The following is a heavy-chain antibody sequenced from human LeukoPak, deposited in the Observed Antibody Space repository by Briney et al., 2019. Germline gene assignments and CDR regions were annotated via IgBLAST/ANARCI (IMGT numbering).Heavy chain of an antibody. CDR3: ASDYYDSSGYYPDAFDI. CDR2: IYSGGST. J-gene: IGHJ3*02. CDR1: GFTVSSNY. Sequence: GGSLRLSCAASGFTVSSNYMSWVRQAPGKGLGWVSVIYSGGSTYYADSVKGRFTISRDNSKNTLYLQMNSLRAEDTAVYYCASDYYDSSGYYPDAFDIWGQGTMVTVSS. V-gene: IGHV3-66*01. D-gene: IGHD3-22*01.